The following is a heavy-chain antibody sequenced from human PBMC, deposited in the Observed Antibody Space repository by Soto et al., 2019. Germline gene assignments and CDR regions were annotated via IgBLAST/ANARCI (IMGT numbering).Heavy chain of an antibody. CDR3: TTGDCSSTSCYAGGRIVDY. V-gene: IGHV3-15*01. J-gene: IGHJ4*02. D-gene: IGHD2-2*01. CDR1: GFTFSNAW. Sequence: EVQLVESGGGLVKPGGSLRLSCAASGFTFSNAWMSWVRQAPGKGLEWVGRIKSKTDGGTTDYAAPVKGRFTISRDDSKNTLYLKMNSLKTEDTAVYYCTTGDCSSTSCYAGGRIVDYWGQGTLVTVSS. CDR2: IKSKTDGGTT.